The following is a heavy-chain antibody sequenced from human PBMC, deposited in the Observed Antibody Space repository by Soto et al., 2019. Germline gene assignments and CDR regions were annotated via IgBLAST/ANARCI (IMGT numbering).Heavy chain of an antibody. CDR2: FDPEDGET. CDR3: ARVYHYYDSSGYFIYYYGMDV. D-gene: IGHD3-22*01. J-gene: IGHJ6*02. CDR1: GYTLTELS. Sequence: ASVKVSCKVSGYTLTELSMHWVRQAPGKGLEWMGGFDPEDGETIYAQKFQGRVTMTEDTSTDTAYMELSSLRSEDTAVYYCARVYHYYDSSGYFIYYYGMDVWGQGTTVTVSS. V-gene: IGHV1-24*01.